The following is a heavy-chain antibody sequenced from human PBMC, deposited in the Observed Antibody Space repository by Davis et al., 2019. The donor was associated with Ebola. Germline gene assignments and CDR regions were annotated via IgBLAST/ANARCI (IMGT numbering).Heavy chain of an antibody. D-gene: IGHD5-12*01. CDR2: ISWNSGSI. J-gene: IGHJ4*02. Sequence: SLKISCAASGFTFDDYAMHWVRQAPGKGLEWVSGISWNSGSIGYADSVKGRFTISRDNAKNSLYLQMNSLRAEDTALYYCATITPIDYWGQGTLVTVSS. CDR1: GFTFDDYA. CDR3: ATITPIDY. V-gene: IGHV3-9*01.